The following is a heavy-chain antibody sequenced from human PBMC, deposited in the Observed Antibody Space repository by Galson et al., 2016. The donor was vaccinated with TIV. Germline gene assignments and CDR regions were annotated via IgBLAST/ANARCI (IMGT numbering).Heavy chain of an antibody. Sequence: SVKVSCKASGGTFSSYAISWVRQAPRQGLEWMGRIVPILGVTNYAQNFQGRVTITADISTNTAYMELSSLRSEDTAVYYCARYCSTANCYGSLTHGIDVWGQGTTVAVSS. D-gene: IGHD2-2*01. CDR2: IVPILGVT. CDR1: GGTFSSYA. J-gene: IGHJ6*02. CDR3: ARYCSTANCYGSLTHGIDV. V-gene: IGHV1-69*04.